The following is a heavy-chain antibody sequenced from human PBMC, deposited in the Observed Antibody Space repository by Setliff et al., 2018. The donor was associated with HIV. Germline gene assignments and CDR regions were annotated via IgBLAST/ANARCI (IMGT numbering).Heavy chain of an antibody. J-gene: IGHJ4*02. CDR1: GDSISSYY. V-gene: IGHV4-59*08. CDR2: IYYSGPT. Sequence: PSETLSLTCTVSGDSISSYYWSWIRQPPGKGLEWNGYIYYSGPTNYNPSLKSRVTISVDTSKNQFSLKLSSVTAADTAVYYCARHVGYSSSSLDYWGQGTLVTVSS. CDR3: ARHVGYSSSSLDY. D-gene: IGHD6-6*01.